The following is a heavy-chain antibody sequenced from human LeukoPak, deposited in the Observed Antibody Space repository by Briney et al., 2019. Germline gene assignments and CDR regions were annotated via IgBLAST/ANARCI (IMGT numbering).Heavy chain of an antibody. J-gene: IGHJ4*02. CDR2: IRYDGSNK. D-gene: IGHD5-18*01. V-gene: IGHV3-30*02. Sequence: GGSLRLSCAASGFTFSSYGMHWVRQAPGKGLEWVAFIRYDGSNKYYADSVKGRFTISRDNSKNTLYLQMNSLRAEDTAVYYCAKDALGLYSYGPTVYYFDYWGQGTLVTVSS. CDR3: AKDALGLYSYGPTVYYFDY. CDR1: GFTFSSYG.